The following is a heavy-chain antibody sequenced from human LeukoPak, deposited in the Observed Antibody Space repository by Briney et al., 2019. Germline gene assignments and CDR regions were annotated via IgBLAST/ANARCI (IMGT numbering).Heavy chain of an antibody. CDR1: GGSISSHY. J-gene: IGHJ4*02. D-gene: IGHD1-26*01. CDR3: ARSGSERDYFDY. Sequence: SETLSLTCTVSGGSISSHYWSWIRQPPGKGLEWIGYIYYSGSTNYNPSLKSRVTISVDTSKNQFSLKLRSVTAADTAVYYCARSGSERDYFDYWGQGTLVTVSS. V-gene: IGHV4-59*11. CDR2: IYYSGST.